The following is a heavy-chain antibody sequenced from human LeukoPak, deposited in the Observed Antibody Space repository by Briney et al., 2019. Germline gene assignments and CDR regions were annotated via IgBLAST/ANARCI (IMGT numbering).Heavy chain of an antibody. CDR1: GYTFTGYY. CDR2: INPNSGGT. V-gene: IGHV1-2*04. Sequence: ASVKVSCKASGYTFTGYYMHWVRQAPGQGLEWMVWINPNSGGTNYAQKFQGWVTMTRDTSISTAYMELSRLRSDDTAVYYCARDGKPLWFGEPGYGMAVWGQGTTVTVSS. D-gene: IGHD3-10*01. J-gene: IGHJ6*02. CDR3: ARDGKPLWFGEPGYGMAV.